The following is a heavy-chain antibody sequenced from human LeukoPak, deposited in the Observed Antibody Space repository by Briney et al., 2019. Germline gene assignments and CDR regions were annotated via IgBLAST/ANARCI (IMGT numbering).Heavy chain of an antibody. CDR3: ARDLGDYGDY. Sequence: GGSLRLSCAGSGFTFSSYAMNWVRQAPGKGLEWVSSISSSSSYIYYADSVKGRFTISRDNAKNSLYLQMNSLRAEDTAVYYCARDLGDYGDYWGQGTLVTVSS. V-gene: IGHV3-21*01. J-gene: IGHJ4*02. D-gene: IGHD4-17*01. CDR1: GFTFSSYA. CDR2: ISSSSSYI.